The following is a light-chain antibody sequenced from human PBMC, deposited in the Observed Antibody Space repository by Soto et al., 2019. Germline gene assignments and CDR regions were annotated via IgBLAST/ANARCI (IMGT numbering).Light chain of an antibody. Sequence: VVMTPSPATLSVSPGERATLSSRASQSVRGNLAWYQQKPGQAPRLLIYGASTRATGIPARFSGSGSGTEFTLTISSLQSEDFAVYYCQQYNNWPTWTFGQGTKVDI. J-gene: IGKJ1*01. CDR3: QQYNNWPTWT. V-gene: IGKV3-15*01. CDR2: GAS. CDR1: QSVRGN.